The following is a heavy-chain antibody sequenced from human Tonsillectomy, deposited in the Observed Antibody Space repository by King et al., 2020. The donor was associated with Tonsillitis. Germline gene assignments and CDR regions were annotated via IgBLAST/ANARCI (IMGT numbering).Heavy chain of an antibody. CDR3: ARGIAAAGTFYYYYYMDV. Sequence: VQLVESGAEVKKPGASVKVSCTASGYTFTSYDINWVRQATGQGLEWMGWMNPNSGNTGYAQKFQGRVTMTRNTSINTAYMELSSLRSEDTAVYYCARGIAAAGTFYYYYYMDVWGKGTTVTVSS. J-gene: IGHJ6*03. CDR1: GYTFTSYD. V-gene: IGHV1-8*01. D-gene: IGHD6-13*01. CDR2: MNPNSGNT.